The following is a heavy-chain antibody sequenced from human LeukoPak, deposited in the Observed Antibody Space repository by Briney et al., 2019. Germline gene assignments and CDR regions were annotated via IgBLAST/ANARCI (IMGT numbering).Heavy chain of an antibody. D-gene: IGHD1-26*01. J-gene: IGHJ4*02. CDR1: GFTFSSYA. Sequence: GGSLRLSCAASGFTFSSYAMSWVRQAPGKGLEWVSAISGSGGSTYYADSVKGRFTISRDNSKNTLYLQMNSLRAEDTAVYYCAKAPWQTVWELPFDYWGQGTLVTVSS. CDR3: AKAPWQTVWELPFDY. V-gene: IGHV3-23*01. CDR2: ISGSGGST.